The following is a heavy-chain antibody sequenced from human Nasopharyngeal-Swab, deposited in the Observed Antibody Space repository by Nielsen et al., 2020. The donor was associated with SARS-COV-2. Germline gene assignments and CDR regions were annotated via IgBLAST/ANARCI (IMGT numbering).Heavy chain of an antibody. Sequence: GESLKISCAASAFTFSGYWMNWVRQAPGKGLEWLSSISSDSGAKYHADSVKGRFTISRDNAKNSLYLEMNSLRAEDTAVYYCLRGDRRDYWGPGTLVSVSS. CDR2: ISSDSGAK. J-gene: IGHJ4*02. D-gene: IGHD3-22*01. CDR3: LRGDRRDY. V-gene: IGHV3-21*01. CDR1: AFTFSGYW.